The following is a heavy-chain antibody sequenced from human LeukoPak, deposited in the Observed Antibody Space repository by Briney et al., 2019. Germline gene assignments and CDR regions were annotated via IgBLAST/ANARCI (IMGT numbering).Heavy chain of an antibody. J-gene: IGHJ4*02. D-gene: IGHD6-13*01. CDR2: LIGSGSST. V-gene: IGHV3-23*01. CDR3: AKDRAQQLVLDF. Sequence: GGSLRLSCAASGFTFSSYAMSWVRQALGKGLEWVSALIGSGSSTYSAESAKGRFTISRENSKNTLFLQMNSLRAEDTAVYYCAKDRAQQLVLDFWGQGTLVTVSS. CDR1: GFTFSSYA.